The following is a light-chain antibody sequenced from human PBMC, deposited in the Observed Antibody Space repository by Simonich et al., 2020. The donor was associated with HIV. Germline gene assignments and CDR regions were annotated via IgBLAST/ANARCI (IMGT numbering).Light chain of an antibody. V-gene: IGLV2-8*01. CDR3: SSYAGGNNLV. J-gene: IGLJ3*02. CDR1: SSDVGGYNY. CDR2: EVS. Sequence: QSALTQPPSASGSPGQSVTISCTGTSSDVGGYNYVSWYQQNPGKAPKLMIYEVSNRPSGVPDRFSGSKSGNTASLTVSGLQAEDEADYYCSSYAGGNNLVFGGGTKLTVL.